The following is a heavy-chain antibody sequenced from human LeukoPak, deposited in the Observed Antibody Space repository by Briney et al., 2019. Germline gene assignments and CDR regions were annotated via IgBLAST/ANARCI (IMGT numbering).Heavy chain of an antibody. V-gene: IGHV4-39*07. CDR3: ARDRRRTTGTSYYFDY. CDR1: GGSISSSSYY. D-gene: IGHD3-10*01. Sequence: SETLSLTCTVSGGSISSSSYYWGWIRQPPGKGLEWIGSIYYSGSTYYNPSLKSRVTISVDTSKNQFSLKLSSVTAADTAVYYCARDRRRTTGTSYYFDYWGQGTLVTVSS. CDR2: IYYSGST. J-gene: IGHJ4*02.